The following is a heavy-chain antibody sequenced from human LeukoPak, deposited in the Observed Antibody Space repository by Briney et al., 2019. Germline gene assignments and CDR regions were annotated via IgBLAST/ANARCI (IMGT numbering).Heavy chain of an antibody. CDR1: GXSFTTFC. CDR2: IYPGDSDT. Sequence: GESLKISFKGSGXSFTTFCIAWVRQMPGKGLEWMGIIYPGDSDTRYSPSFQGQVTISADKSISTAYLQWSSLKASDTAMFYCARLLPYGMDVWGQGTTVTVSS. V-gene: IGHV5-51*01. CDR3: ARLLPYGMDV. J-gene: IGHJ6*02.